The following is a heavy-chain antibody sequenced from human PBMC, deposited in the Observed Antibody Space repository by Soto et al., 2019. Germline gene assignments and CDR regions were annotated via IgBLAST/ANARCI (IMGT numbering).Heavy chain of an antibody. J-gene: IGHJ4*02. CDR2: VVGSVGRP. V-gene: IGHV3-23*01. CDR1: GVTFSNYA. CDR3: AKTAASEAVNVYDY. D-gene: IGHD6-19*01. Sequence: PGGSLSLSCAASGVTFSNYAIGWVRQALGKGVEWVSAVVGSVGRPYYAVSVKGRFTAYRDNSKSILYLHMDGLRAEDTAVYYCAKTAASEAVNVYDYWDQVPQVTVS.